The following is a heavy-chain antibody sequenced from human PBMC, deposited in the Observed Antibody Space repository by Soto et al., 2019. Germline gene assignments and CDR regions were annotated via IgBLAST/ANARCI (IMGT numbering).Heavy chain of an antibody. D-gene: IGHD5-12*01. Sequence: QVQLQQWGAGLLKPSETLSLNCAVNGGSLSGYYWSWIRQPPGKGLEWIGEIKDGGYTNYSPSLKSRAPISSDTSNNQFSLRLNSVTAAGTGLYYCARGQEGVVATHWDQGALVTVSS. CDR2: IKDGGYT. CDR1: GGSLSGYY. J-gene: IGHJ4*02. V-gene: IGHV4-34*01. CDR3: ARGQEGVVATH.